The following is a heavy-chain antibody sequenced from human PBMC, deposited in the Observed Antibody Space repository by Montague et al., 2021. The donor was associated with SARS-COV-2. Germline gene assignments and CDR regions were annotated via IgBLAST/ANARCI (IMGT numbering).Heavy chain of an antibody. Sequence: SETLSLTCTVSGDSISSSSYYWAWIRQPPGKGLEWIGNIDYSGSACYSPSLKSRVTISVDTSKNQFSLKLSSVTAADTAVYYCARDPWHITIFGVVTRYGMDVWGQGTTVTVSS. CDR2: IDYSGSA. J-gene: IGHJ6*02. D-gene: IGHD3-3*01. V-gene: IGHV4-39*07. CDR3: ARDPWHITIFGVVTRYGMDV. CDR1: GDSISSSSYY.